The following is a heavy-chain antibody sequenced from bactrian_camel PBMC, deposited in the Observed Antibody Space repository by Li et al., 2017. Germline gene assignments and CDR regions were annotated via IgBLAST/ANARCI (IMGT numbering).Heavy chain of an antibody. D-gene: IGHD1*01. V-gene: IGHV3S53*01. J-gene: IGHJ6*01. Sequence: QVQLVESGGGSVQAGGSLRLSCVASGNIHSSNCMGWIRQAPGKEREGVATVDADGSTTYADSVKGRFTISQDNAKNTLYLLMNSLKPEDTAMYYCAAEACAEKRPANIPRSWRVPSLVTGARGPRSPSP. CDR3: AAEACAEKRPANIPRSWRVPSLVT. CDR2: VDADGST. CDR1: GNIHSSNC.